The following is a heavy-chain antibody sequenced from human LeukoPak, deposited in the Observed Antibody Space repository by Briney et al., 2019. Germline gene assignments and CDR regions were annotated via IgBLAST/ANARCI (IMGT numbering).Heavy chain of an antibody. CDR1: GGSISGYY. CDR3: ARRGVGDQLSPYFDY. CDR2: IYYSGST. V-gene: IGHV4-59*08. J-gene: IGHJ4*02. D-gene: IGHD2-2*01. Sequence: PSETLSLTCTVSGGSISGYYWSWIRQPPGKGLEWIGYIYYSGSTNYNPSLKSRVTMSVDTSKNQFSLRLSSVTAADTAVYYCARRGVGDQLSPYFDYWGQGTLVTVSS.